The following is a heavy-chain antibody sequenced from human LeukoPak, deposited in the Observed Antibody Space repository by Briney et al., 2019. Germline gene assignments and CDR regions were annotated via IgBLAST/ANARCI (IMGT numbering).Heavy chain of an antibody. J-gene: IGHJ4*02. CDR3: ARGWSYPYYFDY. CDR2: IYHSETT. CDR1: GYSISSGYY. D-gene: IGHD1-26*01. V-gene: IGHV4-38-2*01. Sequence: SATLSLTCAVSGYSISSGYYWGWIRQPPGKGLEWIGTIYHSETTYYNPSLKSRVTISVDTSKNQFSLKLSSVTAADTAVYYCARGWSYPYYFDYWGQGTLVTVSS.